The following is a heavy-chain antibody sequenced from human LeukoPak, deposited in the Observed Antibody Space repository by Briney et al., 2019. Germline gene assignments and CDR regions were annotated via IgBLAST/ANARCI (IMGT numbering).Heavy chain of an antibody. CDR1: GGSFNGYY. J-gene: IGHJ4*02. V-gene: IGHV4-34*01. Sequence: PSETLSLTCNVSGGSFNGYYWTWIRQPPGKGLEWIAEINHIGTTNHNPSLKSRVSVSTDTSKNQFFLKLTSVTAADTALYYCASLQKYFFDCWGQGILVTVSS. CDR3: ASLQKYFFDC. CDR2: INHIGTT.